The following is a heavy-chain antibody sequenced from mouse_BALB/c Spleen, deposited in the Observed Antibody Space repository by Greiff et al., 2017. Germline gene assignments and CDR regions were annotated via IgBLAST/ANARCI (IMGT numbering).Heavy chain of an antibody. D-gene: IGHD1-1*01. Sequence: EVQLVESGGGLVQPGGSLKLSCAASGFDFSRYWMSWVRQAPGKGLEWIGEINPDSSTINYTPSLKDKFIISRDNAKNTLYLQMSKVRSEDTALYYCARRYYGSSYDWYFDVWGAGTTVTVSS. CDR3: ARRYYGSSYDWYFDV. J-gene: IGHJ1*01. CDR1: GFDFSRYW. V-gene: IGHV4-1*02. CDR2: INPDSSTI.